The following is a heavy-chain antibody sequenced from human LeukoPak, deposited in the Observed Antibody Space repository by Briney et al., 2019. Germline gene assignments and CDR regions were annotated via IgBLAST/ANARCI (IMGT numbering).Heavy chain of an antibody. Sequence: QAGGSLRLSCAASGFTFSNYAMSWVRQAPGKGLEWVAVIWYDGSNKYYADSVKGRFTISRDNSKNTLYLQMNSLRAEDTAVYYCARDGAVADTEYYFDYWGQGTLVTVSS. CDR3: ARDGAVADTEYYFDY. CDR1: GFTFSNYA. J-gene: IGHJ4*02. CDR2: IWYDGSNK. D-gene: IGHD6-19*01. V-gene: IGHV3-33*08.